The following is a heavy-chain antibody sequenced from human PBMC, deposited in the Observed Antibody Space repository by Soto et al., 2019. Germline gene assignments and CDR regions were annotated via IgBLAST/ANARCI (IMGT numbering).Heavy chain of an antibody. V-gene: IGHV5-10-1*01. CDR2: IDPDDSYT. Sequence: PGESLKISCKGSGYSFTNYWINWVRQMPGKGLEWMGRIDPDDSYTNYSPSFQGHVTISVDKSISTAYLQWSSLQASDTAIYYCARLPPPTYCSGSTCPGYWGQGTLVTVSS. CDR1: GYSFTNYW. J-gene: IGHJ4*02. CDR3: ARLPPPTYCSGSTCPGY. D-gene: IGHD2-15*01.